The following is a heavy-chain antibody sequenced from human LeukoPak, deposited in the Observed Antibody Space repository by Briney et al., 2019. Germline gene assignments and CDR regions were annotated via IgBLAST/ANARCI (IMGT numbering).Heavy chain of an antibody. CDR3: ARDSGYCSSTSCYSWFDP. Sequence: GGSLRLSCAASGFTVSSNYMSWVRQAPGKGLEWVSVIYSGGSTYYADSVKGRFTISRDNAKNSLYLQMNSLRAEDTAVYYCARDSGYCSSTSCYSWFDPWGQGTLVTVSS. CDR1: GFTVSSNY. J-gene: IGHJ5*02. V-gene: IGHV3-66*01. D-gene: IGHD2-2*01. CDR2: IYSGGST.